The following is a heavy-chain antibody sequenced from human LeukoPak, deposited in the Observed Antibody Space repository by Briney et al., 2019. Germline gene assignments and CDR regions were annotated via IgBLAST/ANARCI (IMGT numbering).Heavy chain of an antibody. J-gene: IGHJ4*02. CDR3: PRDLHPGLDYYDSSGYGGDY. D-gene: IGHD3-22*01. CDR2: ISASNGNT. CDR1: GYTFTGYG. Sequence: VASVKVSCKTSGYTFTGYGINWVRQAPGQGLEWMGWISASNGNTNYAQKLQGRVTMTTDTSTSTAYMELRSLRSDDTAVYFCPRDLHPGLDYYDSSGYGGDYWGQGTLVTVSS. V-gene: IGHV1-18*01.